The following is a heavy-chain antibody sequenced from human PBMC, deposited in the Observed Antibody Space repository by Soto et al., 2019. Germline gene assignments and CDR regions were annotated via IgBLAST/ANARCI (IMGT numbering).Heavy chain of an antibody. Sequence: GASVKVSCKASGFTFTGHYIHWVRQAPGQGLEWMGWINPNSGGTSYAQKFQGRVAMTRDTSISTAYMELSRLRSDDTAVYYCAIPPFDFWSGYYEAGSYYYGMDVWGQGTTVTVSS. CDR1: GFTFTGHY. CDR3: AIPPFDFWSGYYEAGSYYYGMDV. J-gene: IGHJ6*02. CDR2: INPNSGGT. V-gene: IGHV1-2*02. D-gene: IGHD3-3*01.